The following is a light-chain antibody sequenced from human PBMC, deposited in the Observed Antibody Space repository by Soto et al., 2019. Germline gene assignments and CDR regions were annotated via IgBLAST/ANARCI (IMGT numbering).Light chain of an antibody. CDR1: TSNIGATYN. Sequence: QSVLTQPPSVSGAPGQRVTISCTGSTSNIGATYNVHWYQQVPGTAPRLLIFNNNNRPSGVPDRFSGSKSGNSASLTIAGRQAEDDADDYCQSHYSTVSGLVVFGGGTKVTVL. CDR2: NNN. CDR3: QSHYSTVSGLVV. J-gene: IGLJ3*02. V-gene: IGLV1-40*01.